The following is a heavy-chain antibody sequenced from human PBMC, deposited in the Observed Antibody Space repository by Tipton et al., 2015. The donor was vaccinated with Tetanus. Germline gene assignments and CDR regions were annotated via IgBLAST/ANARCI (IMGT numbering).Heavy chain of an antibody. V-gene: IGHV1-2*02. CDR1: GYTFTGYY. Sequence: QLVQSGAEVKKPGASVKVSCKASGYTFTGYYIYCVRQAPGQGLEWMGWNDPNSGGTVYAQKFQGRVAMIRDTSISTAYMELRSLRSDDTAVYYCARDRGDYIYYGMDVWGPGTTVTVS. CDR2: NDPNSGGT. D-gene: IGHD3-22*01. J-gene: IGHJ6*02. CDR3: ARDRGDYIYYGMDV.